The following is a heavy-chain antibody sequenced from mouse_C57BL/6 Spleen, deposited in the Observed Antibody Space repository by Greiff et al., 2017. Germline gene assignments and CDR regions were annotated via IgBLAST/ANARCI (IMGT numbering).Heavy chain of an antibody. Sequence: EVQLKESGPELVKPGASVKISCKASGYSFTGYYMNWVKQSPEKSLEWIGEINPSTGGTTYNQKFKAKATLTVDKSSSTAYMQLKSLTSEDSAVYYCARDYSIDYWGQGTTLTVSS. J-gene: IGHJ2*01. D-gene: IGHD2-5*01. CDR1: GYSFTGYY. V-gene: IGHV1-42*01. CDR2: INPSTGGT. CDR3: ARDYSIDY.